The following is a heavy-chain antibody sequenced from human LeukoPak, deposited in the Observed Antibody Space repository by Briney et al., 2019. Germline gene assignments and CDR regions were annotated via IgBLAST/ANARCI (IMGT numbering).Heavy chain of an antibody. CDR1: GYTFTSYY. CDR3: ARVSRWFDP. Sequence: ASVKVSCKASGYTFTSYYMHLVRQAPGQGHEWMGIINPSGGSTNYAQKFQGRGTITRDTYTSTVCMELSSMSSEDTAVYYCARVSRWFDPWGQGTLVTVSS. J-gene: IGHJ5*02. CDR2: INPSGGST. V-gene: IGHV1-46*01.